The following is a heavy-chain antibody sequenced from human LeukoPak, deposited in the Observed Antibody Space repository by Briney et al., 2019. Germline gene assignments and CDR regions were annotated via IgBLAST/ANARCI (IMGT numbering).Heavy chain of an antibody. CDR3: ASGRPLGFDY. V-gene: IGHV4-59*01. Sequence: MASETLSLTCTVSGDSISSYYWTWIRQPPGKGLEWIGYIYYSGTTNYNPSLKSRVTIPVDTSKNQFSLKLSSVTAADTAVYYCASGRPLGFDYWGQGTLVTVSS. CDR2: IYYSGTT. CDR1: GDSISSYY. J-gene: IGHJ4*02. D-gene: IGHD1-26*01.